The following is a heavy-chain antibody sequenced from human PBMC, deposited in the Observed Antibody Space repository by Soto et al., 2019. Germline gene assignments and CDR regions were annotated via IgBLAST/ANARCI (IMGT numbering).Heavy chain of an antibody. D-gene: IGHD1-1*01. CDR3: ARYIRGPTVYYFDF. CDR2: IRGSGAGT. CDR1: GFTFSNYG. V-gene: IGHV3-23*01. Sequence: GGSLRLSCAASGFTFSNYGMSWVRQAPGKGLEWVSFIRGSGAGTYYADSVKGRFTISRDNSKDTVDLQMNGFGAEDTAVYYCARYIRGPTVYYFDFWGPGVLVTVSS. J-gene: IGHJ4*02.